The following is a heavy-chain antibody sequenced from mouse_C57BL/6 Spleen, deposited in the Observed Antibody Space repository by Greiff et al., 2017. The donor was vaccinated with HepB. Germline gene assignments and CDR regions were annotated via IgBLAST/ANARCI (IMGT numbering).Heavy chain of an antibody. CDR2: INPNNGGT. Sequence: VQLQQSGPELVKPGASVKMSCKASGYTFTDYNMHWVKQSHGKSLEWIGYINPNNGGTSYNQKFKGKATLTVNKSSSTAYMELRSLTSEDSAVYYCASLITTVVAKGFDYWGQGTTLTVSS. J-gene: IGHJ2*01. D-gene: IGHD1-1*01. CDR3: ASLITTVVAKGFDY. CDR1: GYTFTDYN. V-gene: IGHV1-22*01.